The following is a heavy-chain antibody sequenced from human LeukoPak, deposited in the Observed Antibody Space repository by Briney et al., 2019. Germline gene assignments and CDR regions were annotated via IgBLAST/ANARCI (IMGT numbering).Heavy chain of an antibody. V-gene: IGHV3-53*01. Sequence: PGGSLRLSCAASGLTVSSNYMSWVRQAPGKGLEWVAVIYSGGSTYYADSVKGRFTISRDKSKNTVYLQMNSLRAEDTAVYYCAREGRDGYSYGVDVWGQGTTVTVSS. CDR1: GLTVSSNY. CDR3: AREGRDGYSYGVDV. J-gene: IGHJ6*02. CDR2: IYSGGST. D-gene: IGHD5-24*01.